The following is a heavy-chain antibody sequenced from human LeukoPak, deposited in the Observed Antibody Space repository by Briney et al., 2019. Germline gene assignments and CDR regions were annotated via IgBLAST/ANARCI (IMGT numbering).Heavy chain of an antibody. D-gene: IGHD6-19*01. V-gene: IGHV3-74*01. CDR3: ARDQEWSGYSSGWD. CDR2: INSDGSST. CDR1: GVTFSSYW. Sequence: GGSLRLSCAASGVTFSSYWMHWVRQAPGKGLVWVSRINSDGSSTNYADSVKGRFTISSANAKNTLHLQMNSLRAEDTAVYYGARDQEWSGYSSGWDWGQGTLVTVSS. J-gene: IGHJ4*02.